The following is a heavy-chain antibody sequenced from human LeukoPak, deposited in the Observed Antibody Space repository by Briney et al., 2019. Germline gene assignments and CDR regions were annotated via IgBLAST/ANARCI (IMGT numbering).Heavy chain of an antibody. CDR3: ARDRGLAIAAAGTYLDY. V-gene: IGHV3-30-3*01. CDR1: GFTFSSCA. D-gene: IGHD6-13*01. CDR2: ISYDGSNK. J-gene: IGHJ4*02. Sequence: GGSLRLSCAASGFTFSSCAMHWVRQAPGKGLEWVAVISYDGSNKYYADSVKGRFTISRDNSKNTLYLQMNSLRAEDTAVYYCARDRGLAIAAAGTYLDYWGQGTLVTVSS.